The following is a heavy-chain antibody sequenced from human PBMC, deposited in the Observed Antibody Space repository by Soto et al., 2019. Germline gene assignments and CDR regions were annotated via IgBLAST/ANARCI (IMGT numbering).Heavy chain of an antibody. CDR2: VYHTGST. CDR1: GGSVNNNGYY. V-gene: IGHV4-39*01. J-gene: IGHJ5*02. Sequence: QLQLQGSGPGLVKPSETLSLTCTVAGGSVNNNGYYWALIRQPPGRGLEWIGSVYHTGSTYSNLSLKSRVTMSLDTSKNQFSLTLRSVTAADTAVYYCARQTLDYYTSGTYSNWFDPWGQGNLVTVSS. D-gene: IGHD3-10*01. CDR3: ARQTLDYYTSGTYSNWFDP.